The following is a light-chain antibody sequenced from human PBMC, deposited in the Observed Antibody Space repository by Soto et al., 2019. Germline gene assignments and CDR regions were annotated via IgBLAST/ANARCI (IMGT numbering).Light chain of an antibody. V-gene: IGKV3-20*01. CDR3: QQYGTSPIT. J-gene: IGKJ5*01. CDR2: GAS. Sequence: EIVLTQSPGTLSLSPGERATLSCRASQSVSSNYLAWYQQRPGQAPRLLIYGASSRATGIPDRFSGSGSGTDFTLTISRLEPEDFAVYYCQQYGTSPITFGQGTRLEIK. CDR1: QSVSSNY.